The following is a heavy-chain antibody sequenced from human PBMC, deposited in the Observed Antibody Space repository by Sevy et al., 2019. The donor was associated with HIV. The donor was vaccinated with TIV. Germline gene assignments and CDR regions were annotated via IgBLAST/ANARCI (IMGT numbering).Heavy chain of an antibody. D-gene: IGHD3-16*01. Sequence: GGSLRLSCAASGFSFSSYGIHWVHQAPGKGLEWAAVISDDGNSKSYVDSVKGRFTISRDNSKNTLYLQMNTLRPEDTAVYYCVKDGGPALGMYFYGMDVWGQGTTVTVSS. CDR3: VKDGGPALGMYFYGMDV. CDR1: GFSFSSYG. V-gene: IGHV3-30*18. CDR2: ISDDGNSK. J-gene: IGHJ6*02.